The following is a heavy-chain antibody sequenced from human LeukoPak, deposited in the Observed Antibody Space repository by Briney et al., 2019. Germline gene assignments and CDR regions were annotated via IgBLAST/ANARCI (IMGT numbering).Heavy chain of an antibody. J-gene: IGHJ6*02. Sequence: PGGSLRLSCAASGLTFSSYSMNWVRQAPGKGLEWVSSISSSSSYIYYADPVKGRFTISRDNAKNSLYLQMNSLRAEDTAVYYCARDLSYGMDVWGQGTTVTVSS. CDR2: ISSSSSYI. CDR3: ARDLSYGMDV. CDR1: GLTFSSYS. V-gene: IGHV3-21*01.